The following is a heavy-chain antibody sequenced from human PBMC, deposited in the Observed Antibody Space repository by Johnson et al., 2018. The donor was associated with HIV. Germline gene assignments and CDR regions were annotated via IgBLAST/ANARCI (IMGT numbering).Heavy chain of an antibody. D-gene: IGHD3-22*01. CDR1: GFTFSSYP. J-gene: IGHJ3*02. V-gene: IGHV3-30*04. CDR2: ISYDATYK. Sequence: QVQLVESGGGVVQPGGSLRLSCAASGFTFSSYPMHWVRQAPGKGLEWVAVISYDATYKYYAASVKGRFTISRDNSKNTLFLQMNSLRAEDTAVYYCVRRFYDSSAFDIWGQGTLVTVSS. CDR3: VRRFYDSSAFDI.